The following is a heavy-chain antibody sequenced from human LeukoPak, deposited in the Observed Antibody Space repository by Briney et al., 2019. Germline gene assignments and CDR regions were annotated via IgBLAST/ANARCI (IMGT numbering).Heavy chain of an antibody. J-gene: IGHJ4*02. D-gene: IGHD2-21*01. CDR2: IYWDDDK. CDR1: GFSLNTSGVG. V-gene: IGHV2-5*02. CDR3: AHSRASVSNDY. Sequence: SGPTLVNPPQTLTLTCTFSGFSLNTSGVGVSWIRQPPGKALEWLALIYWDDDKRYSPSLKSRLTITKDTSKNQVVLTVTNMDPVDTATYFCAHSRASVSNDYWGQGILVTVSS.